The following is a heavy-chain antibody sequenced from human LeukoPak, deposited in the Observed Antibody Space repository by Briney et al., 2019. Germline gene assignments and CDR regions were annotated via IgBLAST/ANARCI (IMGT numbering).Heavy chain of an antibody. CDR1: GFTFSSYG. D-gene: IGHD4-17*01. CDR3: ASVRATVTTFLFDY. CDR2: IKQGGSEK. Sequence: PGGSLRLAWAAAGFTFSSYGMSWGRQAPGKGLEWGANIKQGGSEKYYVDCVKGRFTISRDNANNSLYLQMNSLRAEDTAVYYCASVRATVTTFLFDYWGQGTLVTVPS. J-gene: IGHJ4*02. V-gene: IGHV3-7*01.